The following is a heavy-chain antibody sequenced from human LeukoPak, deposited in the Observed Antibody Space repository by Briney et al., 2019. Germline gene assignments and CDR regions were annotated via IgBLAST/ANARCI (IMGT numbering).Heavy chain of an antibody. J-gene: IGHJ4*02. V-gene: IGHV2-70*11. CDR1: GFSLSTSGMC. CDR3: ARMKAGITIFGVVTQYYFDY. D-gene: IGHD3-3*01. Sequence: ESGPALFEPTHTLTLTCTFSGFSLSTSGMCVSWIRQPPGKALEWLARIDWDDDKYYSTSLKTRLTISKDTSKNQVVLTMTNMDPVDTATYYCARMKAGITIFGVVTQYYFDYWGQGTLVTVSS. CDR2: IDWDDDK.